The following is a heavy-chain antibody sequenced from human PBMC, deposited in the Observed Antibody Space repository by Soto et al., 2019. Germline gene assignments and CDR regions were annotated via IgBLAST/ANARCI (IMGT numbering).Heavy chain of an antibody. CDR2: FNPSGDAT. Sequence: QVQLVQSGAEVKKPGTSVKVSCKASGYIFSNYYMHWVRQAPGQGLEWMGVFNPSGDATHYAQSFQGRVSVTRDTSTSTVYMELSTLTSEDTAVYYCARRGMSKIGFDTSGQGTMVTVSS. J-gene: IGHJ3*02. CDR3: ARRGMSKIGFDT. V-gene: IGHV1-46*01. CDR1: GYIFSNYY. D-gene: IGHD3-10*01.